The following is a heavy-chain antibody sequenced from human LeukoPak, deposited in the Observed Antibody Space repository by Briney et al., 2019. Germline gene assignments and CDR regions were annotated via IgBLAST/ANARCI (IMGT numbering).Heavy chain of an antibody. CDR2: IYYSGST. J-gene: IGHJ3*02. D-gene: IGHD6-6*01. CDR1: GGSISSSSYY. CDR3: ARHISSEQLDAFDI. V-gene: IGHV4-39*01. Sequence: PSETLSLTGTVSGGSISSSSYYWGWIRQPPGKGLEWIGSIYYSGSTYYNPSLKSRVTISVDTSKNQFSLRLSSVTAADTAVYYCARHISSEQLDAFDIWGQGTMVTVSS.